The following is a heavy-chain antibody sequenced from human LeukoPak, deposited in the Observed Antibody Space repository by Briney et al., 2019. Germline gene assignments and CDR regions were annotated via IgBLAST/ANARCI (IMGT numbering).Heavy chain of an antibody. D-gene: IGHD6-13*01. CDR2: ISTSSSYI. J-gene: IGHJ4*02. V-gene: IGHV3-21*04. Sequence: GGSLRLSCAASGFTFSSYSMNWVRQAPGRGLEWVSSISTSSSYIYYVDSVKGRFAISRDNARKSLYLQMNSLRAEDTAVYYCARDLMGIAYRGAFCYWGQGTLVTVSS. CDR3: ARDLMGIAYRGAFCY. CDR1: GFTFSSYS.